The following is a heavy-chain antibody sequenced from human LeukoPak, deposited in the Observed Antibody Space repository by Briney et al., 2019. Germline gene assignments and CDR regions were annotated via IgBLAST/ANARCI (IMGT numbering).Heavy chain of an antibody. J-gene: IGHJ4*02. D-gene: IGHD3-10*01. CDR1: GFTSSSYA. CDR2: ISSNGGTT. Sequence: GGSLRLSCSASGFTSSSYAMHWVRQAPGKGLEYVSAISSNGGTTYYADSVKGRFTISRDNSKNTLFLQMSSLRAEDTAVYYCVKDHGAYYYASGSNFDYWGQGTLVTVSS. V-gene: IGHV3-64D*06. CDR3: VKDHGAYYYASGSNFDY.